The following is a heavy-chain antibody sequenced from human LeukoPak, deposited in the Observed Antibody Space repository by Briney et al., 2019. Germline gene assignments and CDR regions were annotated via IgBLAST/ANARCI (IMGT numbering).Heavy chain of an antibody. CDR2: ISGSGGST. CDR1: GFTFSTFW. D-gene: IGHD3-22*01. V-gene: IGHV3-23*01. CDR3: AIHGYYDSSGYYKVADYGVY. J-gene: IGHJ4*02. Sequence: PGGSLRLSCAASGFTFSTFWMNWVRQAPGKGLEWVSAISGSGGSTYYADSVKGRFTISRDNSKNTLYLQMNSLRAEDTAVYYCAIHGYYDSSGYYKVADYGVYWGQGTLVTVSS.